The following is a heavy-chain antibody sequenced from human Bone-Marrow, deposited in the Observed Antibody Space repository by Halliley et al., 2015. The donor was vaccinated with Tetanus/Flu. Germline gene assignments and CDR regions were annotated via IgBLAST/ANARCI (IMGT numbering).Heavy chain of an antibody. CDR3: ATERNRGHAH. CDR2: ISGDSSYT. CDR1: GFSFSDYY. J-gene: IGHJ4*02. Sequence: SLRLSCAASGFSFSDYYMAWLRQAPGKGLQWLSYISGDSSYTDYADSVKGRFTISRDNAKSSVYLQMSSLREQDTAIYYCATERNRGHAHRGQGTLVP. V-gene: IGHV3-11*06.